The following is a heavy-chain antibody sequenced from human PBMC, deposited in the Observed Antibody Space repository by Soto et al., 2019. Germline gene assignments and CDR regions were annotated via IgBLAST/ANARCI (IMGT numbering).Heavy chain of an antibody. CDR3: AKASGYYYDSSGYLG. J-gene: IGHJ4*02. V-gene: IGHV3-21*04. CDR1: GFTFSSYS. D-gene: IGHD3-22*01. CDR2: ISSSSSYI. Sequence: GGSLRLSCAASGFTFSSYSMNWVRQAPGKGLEWVSSISSSSSYIYYADSVKGRFTISRDNSKNTLYLQMNSLRAEDTAVYYCAKASGYYYDSSGYLGWGQGTLVTVSS.